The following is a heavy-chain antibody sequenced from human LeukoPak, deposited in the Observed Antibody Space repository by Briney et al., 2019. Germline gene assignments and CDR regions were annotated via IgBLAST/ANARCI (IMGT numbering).Heavy chain of an antibody. CDR3: ARDIKRSRARWENLGFDP. CDR1: GYTFTNYG. V-gene: IGHV1-18*01. D-gene: IGHD1-26*01. J-gene: IGHJ5*02. CDR2: ISTYNGNT. Sequence: ASVKVSCKASGYTFTNYGISWVRQAPGQGLEWMGWISTYNGNTNYVQKLQGRVTMTTDTSTSTAYMELRSLRSDDTAVYCCARDIKRSRARWENLGFDPWGQGTLVTVSS.